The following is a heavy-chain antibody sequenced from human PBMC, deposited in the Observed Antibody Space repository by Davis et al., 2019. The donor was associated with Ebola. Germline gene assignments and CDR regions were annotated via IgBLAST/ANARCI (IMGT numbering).Heavy chain of an antibody. J-gene: IGHJ4*02. CDR3: AGMLDYGDSGLDY. CDR1: GGSISSYY. V-gene: IGHV4-59*08. D-gene: IGHD4-17*01. CDR2: IYYSGST. Sequence: SETLSLTCTVSGGSISSYYWSWIRQPLGKGLEWIGYIYYSGSTNYNPSLKSRVTISVDTSKNQFSLKLSSVTAADTAVYYCAGMLDYGDSGLDYWGQGTLVTVSS.